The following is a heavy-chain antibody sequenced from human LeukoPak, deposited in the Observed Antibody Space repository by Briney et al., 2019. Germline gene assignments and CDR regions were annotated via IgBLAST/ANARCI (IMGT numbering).Heavy chain of an antibody. CDR2: INQDGSEK. Sequence: GGSLRLSCAASGFIFSSYWMSWVRQAPGKGLEWVANINQDGSEKYYVDSVKGRFTISRDNAKNSLYLQMNSLRAEDTAVYYCARDRGRRGITMRSDAFDIWGQGTMVTVSS. CDR1: GFIFSSYW. V-gene: IGHV3-7*01. CDR3: ARDRGRRGITMRSDAFDI. J-gene: IGHJ3*02. D-gene: IGHD3-22*01.